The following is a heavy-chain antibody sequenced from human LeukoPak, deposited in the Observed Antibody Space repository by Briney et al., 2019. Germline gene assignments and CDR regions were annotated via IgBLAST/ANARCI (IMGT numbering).Heavy chain of an antibody. D-gene: IGHD6-19*01. V-gene: IGHV4-59*08. CDR1: GGSISSYY. CDR2: IYYSGST. CDR3: ASGSSGWSMYYFDY. J-gene: IGHJ4*02. Sequence: SETLSPTCTVSGGSISSYYWSWIRQPPGKGLEWIGYIYYSGSTNYNPSLKSRVTISVDTSKNQFSLKLSSVTAADTAVYYCASGSSGWSMYYFDYWGQGTLVTVSS.